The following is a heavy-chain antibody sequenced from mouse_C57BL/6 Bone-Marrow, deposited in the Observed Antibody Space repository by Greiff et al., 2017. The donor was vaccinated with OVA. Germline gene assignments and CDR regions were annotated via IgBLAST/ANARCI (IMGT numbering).Heavy chain of an antibody. CDR1: GYTFTSYW. CDR3: ARWEVYYGYDEAWFAY. V-gene: IGHV1-72*01. CDR2: IDPNSGGT. Sequence: VQLQQPGAELVKPGASVKLSCKASGYTFTSYWMHWVQQRPGRGLEWIGRIDPNSGGTKYNEKFKSKATLTVDTPSSTAYMQRSSLTSDDSAVYYCARWEVYYGYDEAWFAYWGQGTLVTVSA. J-gene: IGHJ3*01. D-gene: IGHD2-2*01.